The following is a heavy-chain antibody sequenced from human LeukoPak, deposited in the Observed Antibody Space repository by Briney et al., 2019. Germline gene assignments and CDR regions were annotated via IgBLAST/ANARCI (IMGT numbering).Heavy chain of an antibody. CDR1: GFTFSSYW. V-gene: IGHV3-7*03. J-gene: IGHJ5*02. Sequence: PGGSLRLSCAASGFTFSSYWMSWVRQAPGKGLEWVANIKQDGSEKYYVDSVKGRFTISRDNSKNTLYLQMNSLRVEDTAIYYCAKGGRECSSTTCYTLYNWFDPWGQGTLVTVSS. D-gene: IGHD2-2*02. CDR3: AKGGRECSSTTCYTLYNWFDP. CDR2: IKQDGSEK.